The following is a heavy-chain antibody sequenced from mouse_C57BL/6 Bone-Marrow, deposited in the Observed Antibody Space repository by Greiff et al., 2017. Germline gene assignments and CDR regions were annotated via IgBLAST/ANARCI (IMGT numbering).Heavy chain of an antibody. J-gene: IGHJ1*03. CDR1: GYTFTSYW. CDR3: AREDCHDYDGSYWYFDV. CDR2: IDPSDSYT. V-gene: IGHV1-69*01. Sequence: QVQLQQPGAELVMPGASVKLSCKASGYTFTSYWMHWVKQRPGQGLEWIGEIDPSDSYTNYNQKFKGKSTLTVDKSSSTAYMQLSSLTSEDSAVYYCAREDCHDYDGSYWYFDVWGTGTTVTVSS. D-gene: IGHD2-4*01.